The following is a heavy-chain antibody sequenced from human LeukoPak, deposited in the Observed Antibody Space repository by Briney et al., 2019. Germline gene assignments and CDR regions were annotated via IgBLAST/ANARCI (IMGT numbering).Heavy chain of an antibody. CDR1: GGSISSSY. Sequence: PSETLSLTCNVSGGSISSSYWSWIRQPPGKGLEWIGYIYSIGSTNYNPSLKSRVTISVDTSRNQFSLKLSSVTAADTAVYYCARLDGYGSGSFFDYWGQGTLVTVSS. V-gene: IGHV4-59*08. CDR2: IYSIGST. J-gene: IGHJ4*02. D-gene: IGHD3-10*01. CDR3: ARLDGYGSGSFFDY.